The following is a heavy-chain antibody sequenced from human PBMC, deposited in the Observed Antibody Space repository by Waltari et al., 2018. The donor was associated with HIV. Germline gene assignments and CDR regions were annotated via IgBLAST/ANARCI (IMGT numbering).Heavy chain of an antibody. Sequence: VHLLQSGAEMKKPGASVTVFCTTSGHTFTNLYIHWVRQAPGQGLVWVGLVNANGGGTLYSEAFPSRPTLTAETSTNTAYLNLPDLTSEGAATYFCGRETTDYINYWGQGSLVTISS. CDR1: GHTFTNLY. J-gene: IGHJ4*02. CDR3: GRETTDYINY. CDR2: VNANGGGT. D-gene: IGHD4-4*01. V-gene: IGHV1-46*03.